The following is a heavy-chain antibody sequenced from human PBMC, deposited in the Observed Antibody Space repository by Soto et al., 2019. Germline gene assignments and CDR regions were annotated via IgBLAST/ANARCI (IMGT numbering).Heavy chain of an antibody. CDR2: ISSDGYLK. CDR3: AKDCKGAGSHDGPVNYYYGMDV. V-gene: IGHV3-30*18. Sequence: GGSLRPSGAASGFTFSTYGMQWVRQAPGKGLEWAAVISSDGYLKNYVDAVKGRFNVARDNSKNTLLLEMDSLRVEDTAVYFCAKDCKGAGSHDGPVNYYYGMDVWGQGTTVTVSS. CDR1: GFTFSTYG. D-gene: IGHD3-10*01. J-gene: IGHJ6*02.